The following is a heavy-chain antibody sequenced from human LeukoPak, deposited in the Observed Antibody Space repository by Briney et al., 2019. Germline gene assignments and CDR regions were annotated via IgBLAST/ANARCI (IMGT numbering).Heavy chain of an antibody. CDR3: AKDSYDILTGNNWFGP. CDR2: ISGSGGST. J-gene: IGHJ5*02. CDR1: GFTFSSYA. V-gene: IGHV3-23*01. D-gene: IGHD3-9*01. Sequence: RSGGSLRLSCAASGFTFSSYAMSWVRQAPGKGLEWVSAISGSGGSTYYADSVKGRFTISRDNSKNTLYLQMNSLRAEDTAVYYCAKDSYDILTGNNWFGPWGQGTLVTVSS.